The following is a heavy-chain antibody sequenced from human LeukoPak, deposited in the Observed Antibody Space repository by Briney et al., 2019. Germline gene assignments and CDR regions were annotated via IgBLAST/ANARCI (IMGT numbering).Heavy chain of an antibody. V-gene: IGHV3-30-3*01. D-gene: IGHD2-15*01. Sequence: GRSLRLSCAASGFTFSSYAMHWVRQAPGKGLEWVAVISYDGSNKYYADSVKGRFTISRDNSKNTLYLQMNSLRAEDTAVYYCERAHLGYCSGGSCTAEPDVDYWGQGTLVTVSS. J-gene: IGHJ4*02. CDR1: GFTFSSYA. CDR2: ISYDGSNK. CDR3: ERAHLGYCSGGSCTAEPDVDY.